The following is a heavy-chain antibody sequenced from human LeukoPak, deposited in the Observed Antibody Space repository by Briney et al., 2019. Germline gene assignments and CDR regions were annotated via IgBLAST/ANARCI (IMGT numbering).Heavy chain of an antibody. Sequence: PSETLSLTCTVSGGSISSYYWSWIRQPPGKGLEWIGYIYYSGSTNYSPSLKSRVPISVDTSKNQFSLKLSSVTAADTAVYYCARHAQYDTYYFDYWGQGTLVTVSS. CDR3: ARHAQYDTYYFDY. CDR1: GGSISSYY. D-gene: IGHD3-22*01. V-gene: IGHV4-59*08. CDR2: IYYSGST. J-gene: IGHJ4*02.